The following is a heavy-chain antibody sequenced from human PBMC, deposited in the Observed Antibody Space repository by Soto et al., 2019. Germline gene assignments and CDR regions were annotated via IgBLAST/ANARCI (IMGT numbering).Heavy chain of an antibody. Sequence: ASVKVSCKASGYTFTSYYMHWVRQAPGQGLEWMGIINPSGGSTSYAQKFQGRVTMTRDTSTSTVYMELSSLRSEDTAVYYCARSELSDYYYHYGMDVWGQGTTVTVSS. CDR2: INPSGGST. V-gene: IGHV1-46*01. CDR3: ARSELSDYYYHYGMDV. J-gene: IGHJ6*02. D-gene: IGHD1-26*01. CDR1: GYTFTSYY.